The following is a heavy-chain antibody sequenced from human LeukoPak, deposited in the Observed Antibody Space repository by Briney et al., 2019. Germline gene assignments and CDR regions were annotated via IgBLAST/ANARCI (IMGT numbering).Heavy chain of an antibody. J-gene: IGHJ5*02. Sequence: ASVKVSCKASGYTFTSYGISWVRQATGQGLEWMGWMNPNSGNTGYVQKFQGRVTITRNTSISTAYMELSSLRSEDTAVYYCARAWGTYYDFWSGYYYNWFDPWGQGTLVTVSS. CDR3: ARAWGTYYDFWSGYYYNWFDP. CDR1: GYTFTSYG. CDR2: MNPNSGNT. V-gene: IGHV1-8*03. D-gene: IGHD3-3*01.